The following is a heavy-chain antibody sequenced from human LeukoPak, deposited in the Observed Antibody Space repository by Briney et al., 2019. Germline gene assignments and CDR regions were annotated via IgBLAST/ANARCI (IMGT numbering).Heavy chain of an antibody. Sequence: GRSLRLSCAASGFSFSSYGIHWVRQAPGKGLEWVSVISYDGSNKYYADSVKGRFTISRDSSKNTLYLKMNGLRAEDTAAYYCAKDPGANILTGYYFDYWGQGTLVTVSS. CDR2: ISYDGSNK. J-gene: IGHJ4*02. CDR1: GFSFSSYG. CDR3: AKDPGANILTGYYFDY. D-gene: IGHD3-9*01. V-gene: IGHV3-30*18.